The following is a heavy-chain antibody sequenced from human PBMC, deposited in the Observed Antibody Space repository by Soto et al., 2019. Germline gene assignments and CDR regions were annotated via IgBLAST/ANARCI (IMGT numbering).Heavy chain of an antibody. J-gene: IGHJ6*02. D-gene: IGHD2-2*01. V-gene: IGHV1-18*04. CDR2: ISAYNGNT. CDR3: ARDWAGIVVVPAALTGDYYYGMDV. Sequence: ASVKVSFKASGYTFTSYGISWLRQAPGQGLEWMGWISAYNGNTNYAQKLQGRVTMTTDTSASTAYMELRSLRSDDTAVYYCARDWAGIVVVPAALTGDYYYGMDVWGQGTTVTVSS. CDR1: GYTFTSYG.